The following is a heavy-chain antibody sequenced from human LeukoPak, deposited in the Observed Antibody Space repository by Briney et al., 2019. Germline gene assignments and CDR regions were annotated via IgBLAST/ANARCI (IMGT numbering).Heavy chain of an antibody. CDR1: RFTISSDY. Sequence: GGSLRLSCAASRFTISSDYMSWVRQAPGKGLDWVSVISSGGSTYYSDSVKGRFTISRDNSKNTLYLQMNTLRAEDTAVYYCARGLYSSGWYFDYWGQGTLVTVSS. V-gene: IGHV3-66*01. CDR3: ARGLYSSGWYFDY. J-gene: IGHJ4*02. CDR2: ISSGGST. D-gene: IGHD6-19*01.